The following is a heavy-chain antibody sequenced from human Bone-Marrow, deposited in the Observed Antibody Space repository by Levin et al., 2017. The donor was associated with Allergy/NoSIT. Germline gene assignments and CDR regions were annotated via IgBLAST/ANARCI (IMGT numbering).Heavy chain of an antibody. J-gene: IGHJ6*03. CDR2: INPDSGAT. CDR1: GYTFVGYY. V-gene: IGHV1-2*02. Sequence: GESLKISCRASGYTFVGYYVHWVRQAPGQGLEWVGRINPDSGATTFAQKFQGRVTMTRDTSISTAYMEVSRLTSDDTAVYFCARSSRSYSDLLDYYMDVWGKGTTVSVSS. D-gene: IGHD2-21*01. CDR3: ARSSRSYSDLLDYYMDV.